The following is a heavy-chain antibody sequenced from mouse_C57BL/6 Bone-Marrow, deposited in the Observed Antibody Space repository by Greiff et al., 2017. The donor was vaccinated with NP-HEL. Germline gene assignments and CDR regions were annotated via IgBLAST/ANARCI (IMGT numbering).Heavy chain of an antibody. CDR1: GFTFSNYW. Sequence: EVKLVESGGGLVQPGGSMKLSCVASGFTFSNYWMNWVRQSPEQGLEWVAQIRLKSDNYATHYAESVKGRFTISRDDSKSSVYLQMNNLRAEDTGIYYCTDNWDAEVDYWGQGTTLTVSS. D-gene: IGHD4-1*01. V-gene: IGHV6-3*01. J-gene: IGHJ2*01. CDR2: IRLKSDNYAT. CDR3: TDNWDAEVDY.